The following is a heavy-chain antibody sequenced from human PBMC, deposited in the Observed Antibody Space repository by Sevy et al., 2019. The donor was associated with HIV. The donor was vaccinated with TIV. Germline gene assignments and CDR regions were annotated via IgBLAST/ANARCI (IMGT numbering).Heavy chain of an antibody. CDR2: INSDGRST. D-gene: IGHD3-3*01. CDR1: EFTFSSYW. V-gene: IGHV3-74*03. CDR3: AREVGFWSGYHMDYYYSMDV. J-gene: IGHJ6*02. Sequence: GGSLRLSCAASEFTFSSYWMHWVRQAPGKGLVWVSRINSDGRSTTYADSVKGRFTISRDNAKNTRYLQMNSLRAEDTAVYYCAREVGFWSGYHMDYYYSMDVWGQGTTVTVSS.